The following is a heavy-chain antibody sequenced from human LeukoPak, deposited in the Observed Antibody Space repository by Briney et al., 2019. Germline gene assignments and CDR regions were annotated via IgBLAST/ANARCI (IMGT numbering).Heavy chain of an antibody. CDR2: IIPIFGTA. V-gene: IGHV1-69*06. CDR3: ARGLNWNYVELNY. J-gene: IGHJ4*02. Sequence: ASVKVSCKASGGTFSNYAISWVRQAPGQGLEWMGGIIPIFGTANYAQKFQGRVTITADKSTSTAYMELSSLRSEDTAVYYCARGLNWNYVELNYWGQGTLVTVSS. D-gene: IGHD1-7*01. CDR1: GGTFSNYA.